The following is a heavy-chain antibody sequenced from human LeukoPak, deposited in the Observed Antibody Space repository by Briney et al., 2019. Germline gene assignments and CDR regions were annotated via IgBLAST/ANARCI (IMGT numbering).Heavy chain of an antibody. J-gene: IGHJ4*02. CDR3: AKSHLPNSYSGTYYCDY. V-gene: IGHV3-30*02. D-gene: IGHD1-26*01. Sequence: GGSLRLSCAASGFTFSSYGMHWVRQAPAKGLEWVAFIRYDESKAFYGDSVKGRFTVSRDNSKNTLYLQMNSLRAEDTAVYYCAKSHLPNSYSGTYYCDYWGQGTQVTVSS. CDR1: GFTFSSYG. CDR2: IRYDESKA.